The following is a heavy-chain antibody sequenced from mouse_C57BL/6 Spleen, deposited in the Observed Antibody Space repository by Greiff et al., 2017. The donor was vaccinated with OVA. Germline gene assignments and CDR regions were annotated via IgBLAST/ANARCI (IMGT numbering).Heavy chain of an antibody. V-gene: IGHV1-19*01. CDR2: INPYNGGT. D-gene: IGHD4-1*01. CDR3: ARWDWDVYY. Sequence: EVQLQQSGPVLVKPGASVKMSCKASGYTFTDYYMNWVKQSHGKSLEWIGVINPYNGGTSYNQKFKGKATLTVDKSSSTAYMELNSLTSEDSAVYYCARWDWDVYYWGQGTTLTVSS. J-gene: IGHJ2*01. CDR1: GYTFTDYY.